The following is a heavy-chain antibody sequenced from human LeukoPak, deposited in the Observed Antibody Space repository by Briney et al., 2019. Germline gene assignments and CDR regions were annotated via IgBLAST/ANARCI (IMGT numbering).Heavy chain of an antibody. CDR1: GFTYEDSA. CDR2: ITWDGTGT. J-gene: IGHJ4*02. D-gene: IGHD2-8*01. Sequence: PGGSLRLSCVASGFTYEDSAMHWVRQIPGKGLDWVSVITWDGTGTYYADSVRGRFNISRDKSKNSLYLQMNSLRPEDTALYYCAKDDCPNGVCYIDYWGQGTLVTVSS. V-gene: IGHV3-43D*03. CDR3: AKDDCPNGVCYIDY.